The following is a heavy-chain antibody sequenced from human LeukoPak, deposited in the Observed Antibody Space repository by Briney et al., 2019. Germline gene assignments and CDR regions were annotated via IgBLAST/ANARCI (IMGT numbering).Heavy chain of an antibody. J-gene: IGHJ4*02. Sequence: NSGNTGYAQKFQGRVTMTRNTSISTAYMELSSLRSEDTAVYYCASVGSYCSSTSCSYYFDYWGQGTLVTVSS. V-gene: IGHV1-8*01. CDR3: ASVGSYCSSTSCSYYFDY. D-gene: IGHD2-2*01. CDR2: NSGNT.